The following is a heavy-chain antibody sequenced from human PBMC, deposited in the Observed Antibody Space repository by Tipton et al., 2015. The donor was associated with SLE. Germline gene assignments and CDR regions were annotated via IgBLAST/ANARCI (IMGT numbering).Heavy chain of an antibody. Sequence: QLVQSGAEVKNPGASVKVSCKASGYIFTTCGISWVRQAPGQGLEWMGWISAYNGNTDYAQKFQGRLTMTTDTPTSAAYMELRSLRSDDTGVYYCVRGEAYSNYEDYWGQGTLVTVSS. V-gene: IGHV1-18*01. D-gene: IGHD4-11*01. CDR1: GYIFTTCG. J-gene: IGHJ4*02. CDR3: VRGEAYSNYEDY. CDR2: ISAYNGNT.